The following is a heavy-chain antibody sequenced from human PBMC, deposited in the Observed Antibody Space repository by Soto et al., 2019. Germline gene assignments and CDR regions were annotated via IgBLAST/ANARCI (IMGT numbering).Heavy chain of an antibody. D-gene: IGHD1-26*01. CDR1: GFSVSSNY. Sequence: EVRLVESGGGLIQPGGSLRLSCVVSGFSVSSNYMSWVRQAPGKALEWVTVVSDVERANYADSVKGRFTVSRDISKRTVFLQMNSLRAEDTAVYYCARPHSAAFAWAAESWGQGTLVIVSS. CDR2: VSDVERA. J-gene: IGHJ5*02. CDR3: ARPHSAAFAWAAES. V-gene: IGHV3-53*01.